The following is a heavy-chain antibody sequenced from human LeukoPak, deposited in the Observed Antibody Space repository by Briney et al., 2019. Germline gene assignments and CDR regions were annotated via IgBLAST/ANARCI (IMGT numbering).Heavy chain of an antibody. CDR2: IYYSGST. Sequence: PSETLSLTCTVSGGSISSSSYYWGWIRQPPGKGLEWIGSIYYSGSTYYNPSLKSRVTISVDTSKNQFSLKLSSVTAADTAVYYCARRIGVYSGSYGWFDPWGQGTLVTVSS. V-gene: IGHV4-39*01. D-gene: IGHD1-26*01. J-gene: IGHJ5*02. CDR3: ARRIGVYSGSYGWFDP. CDR1: GGSISSSSYY.